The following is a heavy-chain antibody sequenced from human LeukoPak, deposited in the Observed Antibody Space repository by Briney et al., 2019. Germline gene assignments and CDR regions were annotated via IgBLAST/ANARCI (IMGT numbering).Heavy chain of an antibody. CDR3: ARRAGAYSHPYDY. CDR1: GFTFNNYG. D-gene: IGHD4/OR15-4a*01. Sequence: GGTLRLSCAASGFTFNNYGMSWVRQAPGKGLEWVSGISGRGANTYYADSVKGRFTVSRDNSKNTLYLQMNSLRAEDTAVYYCARRAGAYSHPYDYWGQGTLVTVSS. CDR2: ISGRGANT. J-gene: IGHJ4*02. V-gene: IGHV3-23*01.